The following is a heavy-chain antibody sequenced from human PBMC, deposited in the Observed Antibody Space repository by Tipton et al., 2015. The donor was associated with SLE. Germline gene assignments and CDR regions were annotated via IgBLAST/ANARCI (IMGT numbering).Heavy chain of an antibody. D-gene: IGHD4-23*01. Sequence: LRLSCTVSGGSISSYYWSWIRQPPGKGLEWIGYIYYSGSTNYNPSLKSRVTISVDTSKNQFSLKLSSVTAADTAVYYCARGDTVVQFDYWGQGTLVTVSS. CDR3: ARGDTVVQFDY. J-gene: IGHJ4*02. CDR2: IYYSGST. V-gene: IGHV4-59*01. CDR1: GGSISSYY.